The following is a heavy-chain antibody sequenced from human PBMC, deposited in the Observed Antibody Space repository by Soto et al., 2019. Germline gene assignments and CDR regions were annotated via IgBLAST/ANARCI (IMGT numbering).Heavy chain of an antibody. Sequence: PETLSLTCTVSGGSISSSSYYWGWIRQPPGKGLEWIGSIYYSGSTYYNPSLKSRVTISVDTSKNQFSLKLSSVTAADTAVYYCASWVTMIVVGNAFDIWGQGTMVTVSS. CDR3: ASWVTMIVVGNAFDI. D-gene: IGHD3-22*01. CDR1: GGSISSSSYY. J-gene: IGHJ3*02. CDR2: IYYSGST. V-gene: IGHV4-39*01.